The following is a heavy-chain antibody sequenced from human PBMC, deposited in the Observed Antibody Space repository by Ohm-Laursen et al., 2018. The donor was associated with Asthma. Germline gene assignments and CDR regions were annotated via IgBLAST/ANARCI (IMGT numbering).Heavy chain of an antibody. CDR3: ARAPVNAFDI. V-gene: IGHV3-33*08. Sequence: SLRLSCSASGFTFSSYAMSWVRQAPGKGLEWVAVIWYDGSNKYYADSVKGRFTISRDNSKNTLYLQMNSLRAEDTAVYYCARAPVNAFDIWGQGTMVTVSS. CDR1: GFTFSSYA. J-gene: IGHJ3*02. CDR2: IWYDGSNK. D-gene: IGHD3-10*01.